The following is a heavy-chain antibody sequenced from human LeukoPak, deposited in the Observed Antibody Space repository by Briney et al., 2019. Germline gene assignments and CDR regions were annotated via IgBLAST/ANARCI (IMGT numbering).Heavy chain of an antibody. V-gene: IGHV3-74*01. Sequence: GGSLRLSCAASGFTFSSYWMHWVRQAPGKGLVWVSRIKYDESITNYADSVKGRFTISRDNGKNTLYLQMNSLRAEDTAVYYCARGFDSSSGIDYWGQGTLVTVSS. CDR1: GFTFSSYW. D-gene: IGHD6-13*01. J-gene: IGHJ4*02. CDR2: IKYDESIT. CDR3: ARGFDSSSGIDY.